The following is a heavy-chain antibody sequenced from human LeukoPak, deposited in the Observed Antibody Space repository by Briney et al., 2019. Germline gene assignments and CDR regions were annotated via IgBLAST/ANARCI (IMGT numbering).Heavy chain of an antibody. Sequence: SETLSLTCTVSGGSISSGSYYWSWIRQPAGKGLEWIGRIYTSGSTNYNPSLKSRVTISVDTSKNQFSLKLSSVTAADTAVYYCARVGAQYYGSGSFPYHAFDIWGQGTMVTVSS. CDR2: IYTSGST. CDR3: ARVGAQYYGSGSFPYHAFDI. V-gene: IGHV4-61*02. D-gene: IGHD3-10*01. CDR1: GGSISSGSYY. J-gene: IGHJ3*02.